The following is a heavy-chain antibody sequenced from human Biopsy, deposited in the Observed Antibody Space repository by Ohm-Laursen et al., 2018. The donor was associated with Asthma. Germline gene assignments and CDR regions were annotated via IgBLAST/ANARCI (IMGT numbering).Heavy chain of an antibody. Sequence: ASVKVSCKSSGYTFNSAGITWVRQAPGQGLEWMGWISVYNGNTNVAQKLQDRVTMITDTSTSTAYMELRSLRSDDTAVYFCARAVDYSHYYGIDVWGQGTTVTVS. V-gene: IGHV1-18*01. CDR1: GYTFNSAG. CDR2: ISVYNGNT. J-gene: IGHJ6*02. CDR3: ARAVDYSHYYGIDV. D-gene: IGHD3-10*01.